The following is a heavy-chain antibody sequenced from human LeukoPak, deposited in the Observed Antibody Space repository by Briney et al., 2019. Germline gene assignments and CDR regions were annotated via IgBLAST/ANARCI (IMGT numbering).Heavy chain of an antibody. CDR1: GGSISSGDYY. D-gene: IGHD3-10*01. V-gene: IGHV4-30-4*01. J-gene: IGHJ4*02. CDR3: ARNRGVINFGY. CDR2: IYYSGST. Sequence: PSETLSLTCTVSGGSISSGDYYWSWIRQPPGKGLEWIGYIYYSGSTYYNPSLKSRVTISVDTSKNQFSLKLSSVTAADTAVYYCARNRGVINFGYWGQGTLVTVSS.